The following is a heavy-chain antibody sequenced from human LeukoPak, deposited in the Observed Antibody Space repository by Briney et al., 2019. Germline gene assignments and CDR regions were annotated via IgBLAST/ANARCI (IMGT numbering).Heavy chain of an antibody. CDR1: GGSISSSNW. J-gene: IGHJ4*02. V-gene: IGHV4-4*02. CDR3: ARVGYYDYVWGSYRLFDY. D-gene: IGHD3-16*02. CDR2: IYHSGST. Sequence: PSETLSLTCAVSGGSISSSNWWSWVRQPPGKGLEWIGEIYHSGSTNYNPSLKSRVTISVDKSKNQFSLKLSSVTAADTAVYYCARVGYYDYVWGSYRLFDYWGQGTLVTVSS.